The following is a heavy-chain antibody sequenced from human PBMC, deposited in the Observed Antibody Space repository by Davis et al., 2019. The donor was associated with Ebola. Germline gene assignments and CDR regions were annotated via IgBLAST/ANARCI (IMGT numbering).Heavy chain of an antibody. CDR1: GGSISSGGYY. Sequence: PSETLSLTCTVSGGSISSGGYYWSWIRQHPGKDLEWIGYIYYSGSTYYNPSLKSRVTISVDTSKNQFSLKLSSVTAADTAVYYCARDRSGWYYFDYWGQGTLVTVSS. V-gene: IGHV4-31*03. D-gene: IGHD6-19*01. CDR3: ARDRSGWYYFDY. CDR2: IYYSGST. J-gene: IGHJ4*02.